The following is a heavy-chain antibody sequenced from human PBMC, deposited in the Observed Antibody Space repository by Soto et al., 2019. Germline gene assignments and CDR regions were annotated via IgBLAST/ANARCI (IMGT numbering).Heavy chain of an antibody. Sequence: QVQLVESGGGMVQPGRSLRLSCAASGFTFSSYGMHWVRQAPGKGLEWVAVISYDGSNKYYADSVKGRFTISRDNSKNTLYLQMNSLRAEDTAVYYCAKEVDIVATLDYWGQGTLVTVSS. CDR2: ISYDGSNK. J-gene: IGHJ4*02. CDR3: AKEVDIVATLDY. V-gene: IGHV3-30*18. D-gene: IGHD5-12*01. CDR1: GFTFSSYG.